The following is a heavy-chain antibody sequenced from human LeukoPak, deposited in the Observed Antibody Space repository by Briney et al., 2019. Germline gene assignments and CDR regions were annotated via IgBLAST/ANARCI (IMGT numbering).Heavy chain of an antibody. V-gene: IGHV4-61*02. D-gene: IGHD3-3*01. J-gene: IGHJ4*02. Sequence: SETLSLTCTVSGGSFSSPNYYWSWIRQPAGKGLEWIGRIYTTGFTNYHPSLKSRVTVSIDTSKNQFYLKLTSVTAADTAVYYCAREDYNFLWGQGTLVTVSS. CDR1: GGSFSSPNYY. CDR2: IYTTGFT. CDR3: AREDYNFL.